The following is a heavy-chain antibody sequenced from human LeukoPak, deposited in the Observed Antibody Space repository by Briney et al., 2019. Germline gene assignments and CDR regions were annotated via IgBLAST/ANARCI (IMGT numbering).Heavy chain of an antibody. CDR1: GGSISSGGYY. CDR2: IYYSGST. V-gene: IGHV4-31*03. D-gene: IGHD6-13*01. Sequence: KPSQTLSLTCTVSGGSISSGGYYWSWIRQHPGKGLEWIGYIYYSGSTYYNPSLKSRVTISVDTSKNQFSLKLSSVTAVDTAVYYCARDQSRSSSWYPNAFDIWGQGTMVTVSS. CDR3: ARDQSRSSSWYPNAFDI. J-gene: IGHJ3*02.